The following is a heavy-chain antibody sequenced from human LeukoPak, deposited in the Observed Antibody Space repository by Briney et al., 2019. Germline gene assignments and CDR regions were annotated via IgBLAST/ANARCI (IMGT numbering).Heavy chain of an antibody. Sequence: GRSPRLSCAATGFTFKDYGMHWVRQPSGKGLEWVSSINWNGGGTDYADSVKGRFTISRDNAKNSLYLQLSSLRPEDTALYYCAKHMRATNTYSFFGLDVWGQGTTVTVSS. D-gene: IGHD1-26*01. CDR2: INWNGGGT. V-gene: IGHV3-9*01. CDR1: GFTFKDYG. J-gene: IGHJ6*02. CDR3: AKHMRATNTYSFFGLDV.